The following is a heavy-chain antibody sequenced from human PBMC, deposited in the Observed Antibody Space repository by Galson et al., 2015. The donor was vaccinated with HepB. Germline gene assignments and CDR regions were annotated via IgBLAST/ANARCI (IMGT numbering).Heavy chain of an antibody. D-gene: IGHD5-18*01. CDR2: IYSSGSYI. J-gene: IGHJ4*02. CDR1: GFTFRSYS. V-gene: IGHV3-21*01. Sequence: SLRLSCVASGFTFRSYSMNWVRQAPGKGLEWVSSIYSSGSYIYYADSVKGRFTISRDNAKNSLYLQMNSLRAEDTAVYYCARRHMMPDGMSGYTYPDYWGQGTLVTVSS. CDR3: ARRHMMPDGMSGYTYPDY.